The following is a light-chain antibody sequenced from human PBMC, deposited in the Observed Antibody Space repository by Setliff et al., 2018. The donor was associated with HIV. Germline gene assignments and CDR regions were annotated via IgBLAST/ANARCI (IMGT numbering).Light chain of an antibody. V-gene: IGLV2-14*01. Sequence: QSALTQPASVSGSPGQSITISCTGTNSDIGSYDFVSWYQHHPGKAPKLMIYEVSNRPSGVSSRFSASNSGNTASLTISGLHTEDEADYYCSSYTNITTRVFGTGTKVTVL. CDR1: NSDIGSYDF. CDR3: SSYTNITTRV. CDR2: EVS. J-gene: IGLJ1*01.